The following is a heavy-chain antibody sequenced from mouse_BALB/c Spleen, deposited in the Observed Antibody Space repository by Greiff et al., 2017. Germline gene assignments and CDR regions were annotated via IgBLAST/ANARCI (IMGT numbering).Heavy chain of an antibody. CDR3: ARRPTGSAMDY. J-gene: IGHJ4*01. Sequence: EVKLMESGGDLVKPGGSLKLSCAASGFTFSSYGMSWVRQTPDKRLEWVATISSGGSYTYYPDSVKGRFTISRDNAKNTLYLQMSSLKSEDTAMYYCARRPTGSAMDYWGQGTSVTVSS. V-gene: IGHV5-6*02. D-gene: IGHD4-1*02. CDR1: GFTFSSYG. CDR2: ISSGGSYT.